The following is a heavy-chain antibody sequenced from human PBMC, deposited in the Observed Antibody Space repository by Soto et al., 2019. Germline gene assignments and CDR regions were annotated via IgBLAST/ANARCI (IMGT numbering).Heavy chain of an antibody. CDR3: ARVGGGSGNYDY. D-gene: IGHD3-10*01. Sequence: GGSLRLSCAASGFTFNNYWMHWVRQGPGRGPEWVSRVNREGSSTTYADSVKGRFTISRDNAKNTLYLQMSSLRVEDTAVYYCARVGGGSGNYDYWGKGTQVTVPQ. CDR2: VNREGSST. CDR1: GFTFNNYW. V-gene: IGHV3-74*03. J-gene: IGHJ4*02.